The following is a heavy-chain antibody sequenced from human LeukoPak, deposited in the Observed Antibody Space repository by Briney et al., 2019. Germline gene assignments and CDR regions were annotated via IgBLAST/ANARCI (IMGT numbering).Heavy chain of an antibody. CDR3: AKDRGNWNFQYFGY. CDR1: GFTFSSYV. CDR2: ISGSGGRT. Sequence: GGSLRLSCAASGFTFSSYVMSWVRQSPGKGLEWVSGISGSGGRTYYADSVKGRFTISRDNSKNTLYLQMNSLRAEDTAVYYCAKDRGNWNFQYFGYWGQGTLVTVSS. D-gene: IGHD1-7*01. V-gene: IGHV3-23*01. J-gene: IGHJ4*02.